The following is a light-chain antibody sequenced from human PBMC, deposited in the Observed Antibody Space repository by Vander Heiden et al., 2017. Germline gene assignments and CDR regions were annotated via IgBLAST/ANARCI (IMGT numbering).Light chain of an antibody. J-gene: IGLJ2*01. Sequence: SYELTQPPSVSVSPGPTARIPCSGDTLPKQYAYWYQQKPGQAPVLVIYKDDERPSGIPERFSGSSSGTTVTLTISGVQADDEADYYCQSADSSGVVFGGGTRLTVL. V-gene: IGLV3-25*03. CDR2: KDD. CDR3: QSADSSGVV. CDR1: TLPKQY.